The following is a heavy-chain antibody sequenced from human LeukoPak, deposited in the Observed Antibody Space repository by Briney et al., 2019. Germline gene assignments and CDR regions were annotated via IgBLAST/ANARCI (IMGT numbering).Heavy chain of an antibody. D-gene: IGHD3-10*02. CDR2: MYYSGST. Sequence: SETLSLTCTVSGDSVSLHYWSWIRQPPGKGLEWIGNMYYSGSTTYNPSLKSRITLSVDTSKNQFSLKLSSVTAADTAVYYCARGMFAFGIWGQGTMVTVSS. CDR3: ARGMFAFGI. V-gene: IGHV4-59*02. CDR1: GDSVSLHY. J-gene: IGHJ3*02.